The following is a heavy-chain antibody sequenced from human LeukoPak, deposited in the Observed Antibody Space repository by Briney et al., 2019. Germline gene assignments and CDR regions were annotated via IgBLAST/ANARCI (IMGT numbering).Heavy chain of an antibody. J-gene: IGHJ5*02. Sequence: GGSLRLSCAASGFTVSSNYMSWVRQAPGKGLEWVSVIYSGGSTYYADSVKGRFTISRHNSKNTLYLQMNSLRAEDTAVYYCARGVGATTGSGIWFDPWGQGTLVTVSS. CDR2: IYSGGST. CDR1: GFTVSSNY. CDR3: ARGVGATTGSGIWFDP. D-gene: IGHD1-26*01. V-gene: IGHV3-53*04.